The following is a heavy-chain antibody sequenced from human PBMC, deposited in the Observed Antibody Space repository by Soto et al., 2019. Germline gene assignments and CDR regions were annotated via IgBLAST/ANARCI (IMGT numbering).Heavy chain of an antibody. CDR3: ARGHPVLRYLEP. Sequence: QVQLVQSGAEVKKPGASVKVSCQASGYTFTNYGINWVRQAPGQGLEWMGWISAYNGYTNYAQNLQGRVTMTTDTDTNTAYRELRSLRSDDTAVYFCARGHPVLRYLEPWGQGTLVTVAS. CDR2: ISAYNGYT. D-gene: IGHD3-3*01. V-gene: IGHV1-18*01. CDR1: GYTFTNYG. J-gene: IGHJ5*02.